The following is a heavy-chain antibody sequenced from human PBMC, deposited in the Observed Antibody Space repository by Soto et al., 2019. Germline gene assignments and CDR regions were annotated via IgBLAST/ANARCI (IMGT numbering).Heavy chain of an antibody. CDR3: ARDKKPFNWSPSILKSYYYGMDV. Sequence: PGGSLRLSCAASGFTFRTFAMHWVRQAPGKGLEWVAVISNDGSIKYFLDSVKGRFTISRDNSNNTLSLQMDSLRAEDTAVYYCARDKKPFNWSPSILKSYYYGMDVWGQGTKVTV. D-gene: IGHD1-1*01. J-gene: IGHJ6*02. CDR1: GFTFRTFA. V-gene: IGHV3-30-3*01. CDR2: ISNDGSIK.